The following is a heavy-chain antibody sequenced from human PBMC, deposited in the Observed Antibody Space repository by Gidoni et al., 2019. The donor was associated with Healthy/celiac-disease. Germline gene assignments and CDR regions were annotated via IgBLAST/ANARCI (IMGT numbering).Heavy chain of an antibody. CDR1: GGSISSSNYY. D-gene: IGHD2-2*01. V-gene: IGHV4-39*01. J-gene: IGHJ4*02. CDR3: ARHGGDIVEVFDY. CDR2: IYYSGST. Sequence: QLQLQESGPGLVKPSETLSLTCPVPGGSISSSNYYGGWIRQPPGKGLEWIGSIYYSGSTCYNPSLKSRVTISVDTSKNQFSLKLSSVTAADTAVYYCARHGGDIVEVFDYWGQGTLVTVSS.